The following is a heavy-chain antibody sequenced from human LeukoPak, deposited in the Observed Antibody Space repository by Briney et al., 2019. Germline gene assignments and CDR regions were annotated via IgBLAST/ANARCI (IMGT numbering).Heavy chain of an antibody. D-gene: IGHD3-10*01. J-gene: IGHJ4*02. V-gene: IGHV3-66*01. CDR1: GFTVSSNY. CDR3: ARDLSWNGSGSPHFDY. Sequence: GGSLRLSCAASGFTVSSNYMSWVRQAPGKGLEWVSVIYSDGSTYYADSVKGRFTISRDNSKNTLYLQMNSLRAEDTAVYYCARDLSWNGSGSPHFDYWGQGTLVTVSS. CDR2: IYSDGST.